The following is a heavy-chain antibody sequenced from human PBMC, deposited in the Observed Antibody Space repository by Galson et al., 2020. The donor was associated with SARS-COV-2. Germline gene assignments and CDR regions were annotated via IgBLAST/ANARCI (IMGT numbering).Heavy chain of an antibody. Sequence: GESLKISCAASGFTFSSYAMSWVRQAPGKGLEWVSAISGSGGSTYYADSVKGRFTISRDNSKNTLYLQMNSLRAEDTAVYYCAKEGNWNYDYWGQGTLVIVSS. V-gene: IGHV3-23*01. CDR3: AKEGNWNYDY. J-gene: IGHJ4*02. CDR1: GFTFSSYA. CDR2: ISGSGGST. D-gene: IGHD1-7*01.